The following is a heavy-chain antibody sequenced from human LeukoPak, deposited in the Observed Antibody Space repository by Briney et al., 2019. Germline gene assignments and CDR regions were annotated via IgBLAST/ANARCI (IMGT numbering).Heavy chain of an antibody. V-gene: IGHV1-46*01. J-gene: IGHJ3*02. CDR2: INPSGGST. CDR1: GYTFTSYY. D-gene: IGHD4-17*01. CDR3: ARDRADYGDYERAFDI. Sequence: SVKVSCKASGYTFTSYYMHWVRQAPGQGLEWMGIINPSGGSTSYAQKFQGRVTMTRDTSTSTVYMELSSLRSEDTAVYYCARDRADYGDYERAFDIWGQGTMVTVSS.